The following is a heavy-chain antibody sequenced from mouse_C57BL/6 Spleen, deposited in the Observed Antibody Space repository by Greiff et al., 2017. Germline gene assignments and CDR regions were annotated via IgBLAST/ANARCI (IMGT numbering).Heavy chain of an antibody. D-gene: IGHD2-5*01. J-gene: IGHJ3*01. CDR1: GFSLTSYG. V-gene: IGHV2-5*01. CDR2: IWSGGST. CDR3: GKKGDSNCAWFAY. Sequence: QVQLQQSGPGLVQPSQSLSITCTVSGFSLTSYGVHWVRQSPGQGLEWLGVIWSGGSTDYNAAFMSGLSIHKDNTKSKVFYKMNRRQADDTAIYYCGKKGDSNCAWFAYWGKGTLVTVSA.